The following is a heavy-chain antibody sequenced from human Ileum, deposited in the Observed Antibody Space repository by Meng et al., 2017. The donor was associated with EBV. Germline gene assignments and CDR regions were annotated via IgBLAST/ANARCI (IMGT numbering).Heavy chain of an antibody. CDR3: VSAYDYGDYEAFAY. D-gene: IGHD4-17*01. V-gene: IGHV4-39*07. J-gene: IGHJ4*02. CDR1: GDSMASSNYY. Sequence: HLQLQESGPGLVRPSETLSLTCSVPGDSMASSNYYWGWIRQSPGKALECIGTIFYRGNTFYNPSLKSRLTISVDTSKNEFSLNLRSVTAADTAVYYCVSAYDYGDYEAFAYWGLGSLVTVSS. CDR2: IFYRGNT.